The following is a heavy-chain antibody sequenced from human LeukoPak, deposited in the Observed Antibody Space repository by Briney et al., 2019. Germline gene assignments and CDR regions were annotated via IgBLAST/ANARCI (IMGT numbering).Heavy chain of an antibody. D-gene: IGHD6-19*01. CDR1: GGSISSSSYY. CDR3: ARCCSVDGVDY. CDR2: IYYSGST. J-gene: IGHJ4*02. Sequence: PSETLSLTCTVSGGSISSSSYYWGWIRQPPGKGLEWIGSIYYSGSTYYNPSLKSRVTISVDTSKNQFSLKLSSVTAADTAVYYCARCCSVDGVDYWGQGTLVTVSS. V-gene: IGHV4-39*01.